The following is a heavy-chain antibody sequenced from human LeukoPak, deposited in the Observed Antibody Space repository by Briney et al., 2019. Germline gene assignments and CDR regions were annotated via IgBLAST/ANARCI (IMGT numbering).Heavy chain of an antibody. CDR2: MNPNNGNI. CDR3: ATALAGSVELDY. Sequence: ASVKVSCKASGYTFTGYYIHWVRQAPGQRLEWVGWMNPNNGNIHYAQKFQGRVTMTRNTPISTAYMELTSLRSDDTAVYYCATALAGSVELDYWGQGTLVTVSS. V-gene: IGHV1-8*02. J-gene: IGHJ4*02. CDR1: GYTFTGYY. D-gene: IGHD6-19*01.